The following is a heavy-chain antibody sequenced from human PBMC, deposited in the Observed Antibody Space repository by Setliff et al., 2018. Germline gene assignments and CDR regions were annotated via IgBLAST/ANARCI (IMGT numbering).Heavy chain of an antibody. CDR2: VYKSGTT. CDR1: GDSLSSGSYF. D-gene: IGHD6-25*01. V-gene: IGHV4-61*02. Sequence: LSLTCTVSGDSLSSGSYFWTWIRQPAGKGLEWIGRVYKSGTTNYSPALKSRVTPSIDTSSNEFSLNLRSVTAADTAIYYCARDSHRLTTDPLFDHWGQGALVTVS. J-gene: IGHJ4*02. CDR3: ARDSHRLTTDPLFDH.